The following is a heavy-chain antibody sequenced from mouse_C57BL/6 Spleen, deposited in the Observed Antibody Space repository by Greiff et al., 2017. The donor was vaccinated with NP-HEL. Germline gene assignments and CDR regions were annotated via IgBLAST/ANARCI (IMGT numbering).Heavy chain of an antibody. CDR3: ARSELRNAMDY. V-gene: IGHV1-69*01. CDR1: GYTFTSYW. D-gene: IGHD1-1*01. J-gene: IGHJ4*01. Sequence: QVQLQQPGAELVMPGASVKLSCKASGYTFTSYWMHWVKQRPGQGLEWIGEIDPSDSYTNYNQKFKGKSTLTVDKSSSTAYMQLSSLTSEDSAVYYCARSELRNAMDYWGQGTSVTVSS. CDR2: IDPSDSYT.